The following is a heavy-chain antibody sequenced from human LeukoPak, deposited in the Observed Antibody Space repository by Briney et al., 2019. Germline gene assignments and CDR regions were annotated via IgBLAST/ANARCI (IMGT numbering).Heavy chain of an antibody. D-gene: IGHD3-3*01. CDR1: GYTFTGYS. CDR2: INPNSGAT. J-gene: IGHJ4*02. Sequence: ASVKVSCKASGYTFTGYSVHWVRQAPGQGLEWMGRINPNSGATDYAQKFQGRVTMTRDTSISTAYMELSRLRSDDTAVYYCARVEDGVWGQGTLVTVSS. CDR3: ARVEDGV. V-gene: IGHV1-2*06.